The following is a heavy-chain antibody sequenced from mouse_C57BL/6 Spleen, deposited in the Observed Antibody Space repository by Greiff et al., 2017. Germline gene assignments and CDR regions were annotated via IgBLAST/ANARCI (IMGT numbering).Heavy chain of an antibody. J-gene: IGHJ1*03. CDR1: GFTFSSYT. CDR3: ARHRTTVGYFDV. V-gene: IGHV5-9*01. Sequence: EVKLVESGGGLVKPGGSLKLSCAASGFTFSSYTMSWVRQTPEKRLEWVATISGGGGNTYYPDSVKGRFTISRDNAKNTLYLQMSSLRSEDTALYYCARHRTTVGYFDVWGTGTTVTVSS. D-gene: IGHD1-1*01. CDR2: ISGGGGNT.